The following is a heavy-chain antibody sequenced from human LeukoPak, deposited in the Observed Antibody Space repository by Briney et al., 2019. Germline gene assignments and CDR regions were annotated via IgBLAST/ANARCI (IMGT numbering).Heavy chain of an antibody. CDR1: GGSFSGYY. CDR3: ARARPIVVVTRLRYYYGMDV. Sequence: SETLSLTCAVYGGSFSGYYWSWIRQPPGKGVEGIGEINHSGSTNYNPSLKSRVTISVDTSKNQFSLKLSSVTAADTAVYYCARARPIVVVTRLRYYYGMDVWGQGTTVTVSS. CDR2: INHSGST. V-gene: IGHV4-34*01. D-gene: IGHD2-21*02. J-gene: IGHJ6*02.